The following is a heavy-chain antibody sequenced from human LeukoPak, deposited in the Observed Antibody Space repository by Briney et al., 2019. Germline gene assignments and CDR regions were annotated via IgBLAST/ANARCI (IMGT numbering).Heavy chain of an antibody. CDR2: IYSGGGT. J-gene: IGHJ5*02. Sequence: GGSLRLSCAASGFTVSNTYMSWVRQAPGKGLEWVSLIYSGGGTYSADSVKGRFTISRDNSKNTLYLQMNSLRAEDTAVYYCAKHGYGGNWFDPWGQGTLVTVSS. V-gene: IGHV3-53*01. D-gene: IGHD4-23*01. CDR3: AKHGYGGNWFDP. CDR1: GFTVSNTY.